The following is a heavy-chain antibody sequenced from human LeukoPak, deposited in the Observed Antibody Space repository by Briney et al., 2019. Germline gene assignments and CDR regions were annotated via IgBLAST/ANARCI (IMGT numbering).Heavy chain of an antibody. CDR1: GGSFSGYY. Sequence: SETLSLTCAVYGGSFSGYYWSWIRQPPGKGLEWIGEINHSGSTNYNPSLKSRVTISVDTSKNQFSLKLSSVTAADTAVYYCASYGDYYFDYWGREPWSPSPQ. J-gene: IGHJ4*02. V-gene: IGHV4-34*01. D-gene: IGHD4-17*01. CDR2: INHSGST. CDR3: ASYGDYYFDY.